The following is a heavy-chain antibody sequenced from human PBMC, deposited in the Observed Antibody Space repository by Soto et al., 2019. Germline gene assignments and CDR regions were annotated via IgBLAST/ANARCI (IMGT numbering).Heavy chain of an antibody. CDR3: ARSGYSSAWYTAFDS. CDR2: IYASGST. J-gene: IGHJ4*02. Sequence: SETLSLTCTVSGDSISGYYWNWIRQPAGKGLEWIGRIYASGSTISNRSLRSRVALSVDTSKNQFSLNLNSVTAADTAMYYCARSGYSSAWYTAFDSWSQGIMVTVYS. D-gene: IGHD6-19*01. V-gene: IGHV4-4*07. CDR1: GDSISGYY.